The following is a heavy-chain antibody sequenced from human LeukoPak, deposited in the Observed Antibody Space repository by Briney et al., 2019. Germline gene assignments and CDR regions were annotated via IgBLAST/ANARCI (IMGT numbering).Heavy chain of an antibody. Sequence: APVKLSCKASVYTFTAYYMHWVRQSPGQGLEWMGWINPNSGGTNYAHKFQGRVTMTRDTSIRTAYMELTRLRADDTAVYYCASGDVVTAFDFGGQSTLVNVSS. D-gene: IGHD2-21*02. CDR2: INPNSGGT. J-gene: IGHJ4*02. CDR3: ASGDVVTAFDF. V-gene: IGHV1-2*02. CDR1: VYTFTAYY.